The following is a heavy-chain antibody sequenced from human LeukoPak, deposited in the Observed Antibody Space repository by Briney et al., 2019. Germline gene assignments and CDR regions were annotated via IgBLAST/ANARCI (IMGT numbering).Heavy chain of an antibody. D-gene: IGHD6-13*01. Sequence: ASVKVSCKASGYTFTGYYMHWVRQAPGQGLEWMGWINPNSGGTSSAQKFQGRVTMTRDTSISTAYMELSRLRSDDTAVYYCARVWDDSSPFGYWGQGTLVTVSS. J-gene: IGHJ4*02. CDR2: INPNSGGT. V-gene: IGHV1-2*02. CDR3: ARVWDDSSPFGY. CDR1: GYTFTGYY.